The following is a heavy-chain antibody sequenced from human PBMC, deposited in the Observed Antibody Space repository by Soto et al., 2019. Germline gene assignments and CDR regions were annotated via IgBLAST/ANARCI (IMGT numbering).Heavy chain of an antibody. J-gene: IGHJ5*02. Sequence: VGSLRLSCAASGLTFRSYWMHWVRQAPGKGLEWVSVIYSGGTTYYADSVKGRFTISRDNSKNTLYLQMNSLRAEDTAVYYCARNGDSSDYRGWFDPWGQGTLVTVSS. V-gene: IGHV3-66*01. CDR2: IYSGGTT. CDR1: GLTFRSYW. CDR3: ARNGDSSDYRGWFDP. D-gene: IGHD3-22*01.